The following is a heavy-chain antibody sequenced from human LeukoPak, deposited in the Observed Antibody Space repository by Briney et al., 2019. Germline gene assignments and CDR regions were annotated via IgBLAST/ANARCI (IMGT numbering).Heavy chain of an antibody. CDR3: ARFGRRVAAYFDY. D-gene: IGHD2-15*01. CDR2: INPNRGGT. CDR1: GYTFTGYY. V-gene: IGHV1-2*02. J-gene: IGHJ4*02. Sequence: ASVKVSCKASGYTFTGYYMHWVRQAPGRGLEWMGWINPNRGGTNYAQKFQGRVTMTRDTSISTAYMELSRLRSDDTAVYYCARFGRRVAAYFDYWGQGTLVTVSS.